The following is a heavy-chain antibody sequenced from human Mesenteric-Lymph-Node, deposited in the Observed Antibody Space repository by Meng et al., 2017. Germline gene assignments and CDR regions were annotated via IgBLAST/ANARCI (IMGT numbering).Heavy chain of an antibody. Sequence: GESLKLSCAASGFTFGFYSMNWVRQAPGKGLEWVSSISTSSNYIYYAVSVQGRFTISRDNAKNSLYLQMDSLRAEDTAVYYCARGEGYTYYYDSSGFSFFDYWGQGTLVTVSS. J-gene: IGHJ4*02. V-gene: IGHV3-21*01. CDR3: ARGEGYTYYYDSSGFSFFDY. CDR2: ISTSSNYI. D-gene: IGHD3-22*01. CDR1: GFTFGFYS.